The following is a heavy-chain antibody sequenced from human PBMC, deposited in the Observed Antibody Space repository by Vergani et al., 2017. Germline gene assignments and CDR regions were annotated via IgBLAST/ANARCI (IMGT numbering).Heavy chain of an antibody. J-gene: IGHJ4*02. CDR1: GDSISSNNC. Sequence: QVQLQESGPGLVKPPGTLSLTCAVSGDSISSNNCWTWVRQPPGKGLEWIGEICHTEDTKYSPSLKSRVTVSVDESRNLFSLRLNSVTAADTAVYYCARESYSTGWHKVDYWGQGIPVTVSS. CDR3: ARESYSTGWHKVDY. CDR2: ICHTEDT. V-gene: IGHV4-4*03. D-gene: IGHD2-21*01.